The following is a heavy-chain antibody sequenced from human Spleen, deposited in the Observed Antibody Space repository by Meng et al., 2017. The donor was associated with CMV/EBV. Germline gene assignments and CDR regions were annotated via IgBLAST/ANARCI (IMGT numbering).Heavy chain of an antibody. CDR2: IYTAGST. J-gene: IGHJ6*02. Sequence: GASLKISCAASGLSVTSNYMTLVRQAPGKGLEWVSVIYTAGSTYYAASVKGRFTISRDNSNNTLYPHMSSLRAEDTAVYYCARDQGSWYYYGMDVWGQGTTVTVSS. D-gene: IGHD6-13*01. V-gene: IGHV3-66*02. CDR1: GLSVTSNY. CDR3: ARDQGSWYYYGMDV.